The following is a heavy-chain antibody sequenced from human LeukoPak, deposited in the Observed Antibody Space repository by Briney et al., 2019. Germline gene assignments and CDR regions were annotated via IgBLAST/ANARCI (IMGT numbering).Heavy chain of an antibody. Sequence: SETLSLTCTVSGYSIGSAYYWAWIRQPPGKGLEWLGTIYHTGSTYYDPSLKSRVTISVDTSKNQFSLKLSSVTAADTAVYYCARDTPMLNYFDYWGQGTLVTVSS. J-gene: IGHJ4*02. CDR2: IYHTGST. CDR1: GYSIGSAYY. V-gene: IGHV4-38-2*02. D-gene: IGHD5-18*01. CDR3: ARDTPMLNYFDY.